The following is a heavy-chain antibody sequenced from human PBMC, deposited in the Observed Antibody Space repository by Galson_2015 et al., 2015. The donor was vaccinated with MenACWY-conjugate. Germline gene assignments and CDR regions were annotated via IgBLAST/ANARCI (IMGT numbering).Heavy chain of an antibody. Sequence: SLRLSCAASGFRFSSYTFYWVRQSPGKGLEWVAVVSYDASSRYYRDSVQGRFTISRDNSKNTVSLEMSSLGPEDSAVYYCVRAVGWLRSAFELWGQGTMVTVSS. CDR2: VSYDASSR. V-gene: IGHV3-30*10. CDR1: GFRFSSYT. D-gene: IGHD5-12*01. J-gene: IGHJ3*01. CDR3: VRAVGWLRSAFEL.